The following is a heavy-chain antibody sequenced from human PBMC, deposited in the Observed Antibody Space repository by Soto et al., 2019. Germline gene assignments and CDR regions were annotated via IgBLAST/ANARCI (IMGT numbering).Heavy chain of an antibody. CDR1: GFTFGDYA. CDR2: IRSKAYGGTT. J-gene: IGHJ6*02. Sequence: GGSLRLSCTASGFTFGDYAMSWFRQAPGKGLEWVGFIRSKAYGGTTEYAASVKGRFTISRDDSKSIAYLQMNSLKTGDTAVYYCTRFGDSEYSSSWFYYYGMDVWGQGTTVTVSS. V-gene: IGHV3-49*03. CDR3: TRFGDSEYSSSWFYYYGMDV. D-gene: IGHD6-13*01.